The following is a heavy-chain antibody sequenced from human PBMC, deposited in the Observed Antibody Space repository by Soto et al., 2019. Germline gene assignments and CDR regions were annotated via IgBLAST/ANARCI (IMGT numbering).Heavy chain of an antibody. V-gene: IGHV4-4*07. Sequence: SETLSLTCSVSGGSMSSYYWTWIRQPAGKGLEWIGRVYSSGGTHYNSSLKSRVTISLDTSKNQFSLRLISVTAADTAVYYCARANYDFWSGYLRVFDYWGQGTLVIVSP. CDR3: ARANYDFWSGYLRVFDY. CDR1: GGSMSSYY. D-gene: IGHD3-3*01. J-gene: IGHJ4*02. CDR2: VYSSGGT.